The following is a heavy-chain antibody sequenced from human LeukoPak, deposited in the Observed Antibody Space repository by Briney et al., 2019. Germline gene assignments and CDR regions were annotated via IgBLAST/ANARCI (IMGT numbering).Heavy chain of an antibody. D-gene: IGHD5-24*01. CDR1: GGSISSSSYY. CDR2: IFYSGST. V-gene: IGHV4-39*01. J-gene: IGHJ4*02. CDR3: ARLARDVYNIIAYFFDQ. Sequence: PSETLSFTCTVSGGSISSSSYYWGWIRQPPGKGLEWIGNIFYSGSTYYKPSLKSRVTISVGTAKNQFTLKLSSVTAAHTAVYYCARLARDVYNIIAYFFDQWGQGTLVTVSS.